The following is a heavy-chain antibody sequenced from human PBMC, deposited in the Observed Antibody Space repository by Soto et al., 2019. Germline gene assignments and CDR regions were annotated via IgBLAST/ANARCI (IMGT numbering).Heavy chain of an antibody. V-gene: IGHV1-46*03. D-gene: IGHD3-10*01. Sequence: QVQLVQSGAEVKKPGASVKVSCKASGYTFTSYYMHWVRQAPGQGLEWMGIINPSGGSTSYAQKFRGRVTMTRDTSTSTVYMELSSLRSEDTAVYYCARLAMFRGVHASEFDYWGQGTLVTVSS. CDR2: INPSGGST. J-gene: IGHJ4*02. CDR3: ARLAMFRGVHASEFDY. CDR1: GYTFTSYY.